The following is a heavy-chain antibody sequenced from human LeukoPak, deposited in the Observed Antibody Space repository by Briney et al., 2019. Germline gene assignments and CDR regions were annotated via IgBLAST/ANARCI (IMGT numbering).Heavy chain of an antibody. V-gene: IGHV4-34*01. CDR1: GGSFSGYY. J-gene: IGHJ2*01. CDR2: INHSGST. CDR3: ARGLEGSSGQHWYFDL. D-gene: IGHD6-19*01. Sequence: SETLSLTCAVYGGSFSGYYWSWIRQPPGKGLEWIGEINHSGSTNYNPSLKSRVTISVDTSKNQFSLRLSSVTAADTAVYYCARGLEGSSGQHWYFDLWGRGTLVTVSS.